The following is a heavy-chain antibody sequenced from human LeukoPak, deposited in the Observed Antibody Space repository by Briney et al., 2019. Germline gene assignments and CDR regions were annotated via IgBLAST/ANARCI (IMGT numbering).Heavy chain of an antibody. CDR3: ARDRSISGVVTIDF. CDR2: IKQDGSET. V-gene: IGHV3-7*01. CDR1: GFTFSTYW. J-gene: IGHJ4*02. Sequence: GGSLRLSCAASGFTFSTYWMTWVRQAPGKGLEGVANIKQDGSETYYVDSVMGRFTISRLNAKNSVYLQMNSLRAEDTAVNYCARDRSISGVVTIDFWGQGTLVTVSS. D-gene: IGHD3-3*01.